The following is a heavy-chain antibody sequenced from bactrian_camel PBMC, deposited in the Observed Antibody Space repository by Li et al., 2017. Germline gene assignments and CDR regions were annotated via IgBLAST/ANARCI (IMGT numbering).Heavy chain of an antibody. CDR1: ESTCSRCC. CDR3: AAEPAERWQECGYEYSY. CDR2: ISSGGRT. Sequence: HEQLVESGGGSVQAGGSLRLSCAASESTCSRCCMAWFRQAPGKERVGVARISSGGRTTYAESVRGRFTITEDNAKNIMYLEMNDLKPEDTAMYFCAAEPAERWQECGYEYSYWGQGTQVTVS. J-gene: IGHJ4*01. D-gene: IGHD7*01. V-gene: IGHV3S57*01.